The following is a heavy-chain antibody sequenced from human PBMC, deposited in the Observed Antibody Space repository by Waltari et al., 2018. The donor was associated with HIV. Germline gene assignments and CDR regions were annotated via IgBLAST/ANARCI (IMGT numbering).Heavy chain of an antibody. J-gene: IGHJ5*02. D-gene: IGHD3-3*01. CDR1: GGSVSSGSYY. V-gene: IGHV4-61*01. CDR2: IYYSGST. Sequence: QVQLQESGPGLVKPSETLSLTCTVSGGSVSSGSYYWSWIRQPPGKGLEWIGYIYYSGSTNYNPSRKSRVTISVDTSKNQFSLKLSSVTAADTAVYYCARSDFWSGYSDNWFDPWGQGTLVTVSS. CDR3: ARSDFWSGYSDNWFDP.